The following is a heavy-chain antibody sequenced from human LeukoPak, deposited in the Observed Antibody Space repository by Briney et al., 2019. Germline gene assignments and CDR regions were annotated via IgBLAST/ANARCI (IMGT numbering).Heavy chain of an antibody. D-gene: IGHD5-12*01. V-gene: IGHV4-61*01. J-gene: IGHJ4*02. CDR3: ARGGPIVATNQIGSDLDY. CDR2: IYYSGST. CDR1: GGSVNSGTYY. Sequence: SETLSLTCTVSGGSVNSGTYYWNWIRQPPGKGLEWIGYIYYSGSTNYNPSLKSRVTISVDKSKNQFSLKLSSVTAADTAVYYCARGGPIVATNQIGSDLDYWGQGTLVTVSS.